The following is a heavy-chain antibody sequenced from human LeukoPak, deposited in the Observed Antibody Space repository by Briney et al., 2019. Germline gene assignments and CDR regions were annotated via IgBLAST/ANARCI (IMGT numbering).Heavy chain of an antibody. V-gene: IGHV4-59*01. CDR3: ARTRLLEWLLSGAYFDY. J-gene: IGHJ4*02. CDR1: GGSISSYY. CDR2: IYYSGST. Sequence: SETLSLTCTVSGGSISSYYWSWIRQPPGKGLEWIGYIYYSGSTNYNPSLKSRVTISVDTSKNQFTLKLSSVTAADTAVYYCARTRLLEWLLSGAYFDYWGQGTLVTVSS. D-gene: IGHD3-3*01.